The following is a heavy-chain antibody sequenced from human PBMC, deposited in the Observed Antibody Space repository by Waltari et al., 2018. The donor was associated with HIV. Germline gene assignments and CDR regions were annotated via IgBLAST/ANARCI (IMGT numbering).Heavy chain of an antibody. D-gene: IGHD1-7*01. V-gene: IGHV1-2*02. Sequence: QVQLVQSGAEVKKPGASVKVSCKASGYTFTGYYMHWVRQAPGQGLEWMGWINASCGGTNDAQKFQGRVTMTRDTSISTAYMELSRLRSDDTAVYYCARDRARTTDYYYYGMDVWGQGTTVTVSS. CDR2: INASCGGT. CDR3: ARDRARTTDYYYYGMDV. CDR1: GYTFTGYY. J-gene: IGHJ6*02.